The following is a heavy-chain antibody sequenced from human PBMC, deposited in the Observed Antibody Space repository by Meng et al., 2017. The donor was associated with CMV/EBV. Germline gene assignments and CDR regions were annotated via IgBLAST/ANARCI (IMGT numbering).Heavy chain of an antibody. D-gene: IGHD1-26*01. Sequence: LQQGAGGLFKTSETLSLTCAVYGRSFSVYYGGWIRQPPGKGREWIGEINHSGSTNYNPSLKSRVTISVDTSKNQFSLKLSSVTAADTAVDYCARGVGATGKADYWGQGTLVTVSS. J-gene: IGHJ4*02. V-gene: IGHV4-34*01. CDR2: INHSGST. CDR1: GRSFSVYY. CDR3: ARGVGATGKADY.